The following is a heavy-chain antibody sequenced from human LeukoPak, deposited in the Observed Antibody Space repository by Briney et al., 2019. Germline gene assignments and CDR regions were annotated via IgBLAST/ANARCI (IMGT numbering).Heavy chain of an antibody. V-gene: IGHV6-1*01. Sequence: PSQTLSPTCAISGDSVSSNSTAWNWIRQSPSRGLEWLGRTYYRSKWYNDYAVSVKSRITINPDTSKNQFSLQLNSVTPEDTAVYYCAREVDSSGWCTGELRGMDVWGPLTTVTVSS. CDR2: TYYRSKWYN. CDR3: AREVDSSGWCTGELRGMDV. J-gene: IGHJ6*01. D-gene: IGHD6-19*01. CDR1: GDSVSSNSTA.